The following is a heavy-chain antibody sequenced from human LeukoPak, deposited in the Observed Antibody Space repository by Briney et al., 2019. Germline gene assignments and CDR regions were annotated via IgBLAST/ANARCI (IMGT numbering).Heavy chain of an antibody. V-gene: IGHV3-53*01. J-gene: IGHJ3*02. D-gene: IGHD5-24*01. CDR3: ARGDGYNRWGAFDI. CDR1: GFTVSSNY. CDR2: IYTGGST. Sequence: GGSLRLSCAASGFTVSSNYMSWVRQAPGKGLEWVSVIYTGGSTYYADSVKGRFTISRDNSKNTLYLQMNSLRAEDTAVYYCARGDGYNRWGAFDIWGQGTMVTVSS.